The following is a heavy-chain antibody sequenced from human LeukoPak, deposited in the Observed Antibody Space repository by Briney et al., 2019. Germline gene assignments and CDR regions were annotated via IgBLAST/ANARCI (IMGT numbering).Heavy chain of an antibody. Sequence: SETLSLTCTVSGGSISSYYWSWIRQPPGKGLGWIGYIYYSGSTNYNPSLKSPVTISVDTSKNQFSLKLSSVTAADTAVYYCARDSGGMDVWGQGTTVTVSS. CDR1: GGSISSYY. CDR3: ARDSGGMDV. CDR2: IYYSGST. V-gene: IGHV4-59*01. D-gene: IGHD7-27*01. J-gene: IGHJ6*02.